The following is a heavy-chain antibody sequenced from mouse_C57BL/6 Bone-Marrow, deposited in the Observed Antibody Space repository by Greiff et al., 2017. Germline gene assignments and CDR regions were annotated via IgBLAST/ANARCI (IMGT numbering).Heavy chain of an antibody. V-gene: IGHV5-6*01. CDR1: GFTFSSYG. CDR2: ISSGGSYT. J-gene: IGHJ4*01. CDR3: ARQGNYAMDY. Sequence: EVQGVESGGDLVKPGGSLKLSCAASGFTFSSYGMSWVRQTPDKRLEWVATISSGGSYTYYPDSVKGRFTISRDNAKNTRYLQMSSLKSEDTAMYYCARQGNYAMDYWGQGTSVTVSS.